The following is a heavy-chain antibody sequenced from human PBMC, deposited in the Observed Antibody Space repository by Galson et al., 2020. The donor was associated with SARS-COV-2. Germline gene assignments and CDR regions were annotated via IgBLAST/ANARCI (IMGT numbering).Heavy chain of an antibody. J-gene: IGHJ5*02. CDR1: GFTFTTYW. CDR3: ARMAAVAGRGAWFDP. Sequence: GGSLRLSCKASGFTFTTYWIAWVRQVPGKGLEWMGFIYPGDSHTKYNPSLQGRVTISADKSIRTAYLHWSSLKTSDTAIYYCARMAAVAGRGAWFDPWGQGTLVTVSS. CDR2: IYPGDSHT. V-gene: IGHV5-51*01. D-gene: IGHD6-19*01.